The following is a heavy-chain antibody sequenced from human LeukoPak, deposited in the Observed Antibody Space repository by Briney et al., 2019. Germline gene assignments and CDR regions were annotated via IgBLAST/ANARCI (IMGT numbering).Heavy chain of an antibody. CDR1: GFTFSSYG. Sequence: PGGSLRLSCAASGFTFSSYGMHWVRQAPGKGLEWVAFIRYDGSNKYYADSVKGRFTISRDNSKNTLYLQMNSLRAEDTAVYYCAKDPRRVAMVAGLFDYWGQGTLVTVSS. D-gene: IGHD5-18*01. V-gene: IGHV3-30*02. J-gene: IGHJ4*02. CDR2: IRYDGSNK. CDR3: AKDPRRVAMVAGLFDY.